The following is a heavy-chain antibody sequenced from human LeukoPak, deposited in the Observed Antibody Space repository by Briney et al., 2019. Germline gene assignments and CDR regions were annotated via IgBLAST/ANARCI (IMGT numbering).Heavy chain of an antibody. J-gene: IGHJ4*02. CDR1: GDSVSSNTAA. D-gene: IGHD6-19*01. CDR3: ARDAGSGWSSFDY. V-gene: IGHV6-1*01. Sequence: SQTLSLTCAISGDSVSSNTAAWNWIRQSPSRGLEWLGRTYYRSKWYYDYAVSVKSRITVTPDTSKNQFSLHLNSVTPEDTAVYYCARDAGSGWSSFDYWGQGTLVTVSS. CDR2: TYYRSKWYY.